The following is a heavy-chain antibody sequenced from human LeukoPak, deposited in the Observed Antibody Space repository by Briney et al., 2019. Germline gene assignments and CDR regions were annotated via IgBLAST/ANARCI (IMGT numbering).Heavy chain of an antibody. CDR1: GGTFSSYA. CDR2: INPNSGGT. V-gene: IGHV1-2*02. J-gene: IGHJ6*03. Sequence: GSSVKVSCKASGGTFSSYAISWVRQAPGQGLEWMGWINPNSGGTNYAQKFQGRVTMTRDTSISTAYMELSRLRSDDTAVYYCARDQSSSPPYYYMDVWGKGTTVTVSS. D-gene: IGHD6-13*01. CDR3: ARDQSSSPPYYYMDV.